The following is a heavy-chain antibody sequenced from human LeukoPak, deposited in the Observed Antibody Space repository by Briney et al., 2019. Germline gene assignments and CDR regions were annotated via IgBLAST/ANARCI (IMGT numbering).Heavy chain of an antibody. V-gene: IGHV3-7*01. J-gene: IGHJ4*02. CDR2: INQDENEK. D-gene: IGHD3-10*01. Sequence: GGSLRLSCAASGFPFHNYWMTWVRQAPGKGLEWVANINQDENEKYYLDSVKGRFTISRDNAETSLFLQMTSLRVEDTAIYYCARGLYGSGRRSLMAHWGPETLVAVSS. CDR3: ARGLYGSGRRSLMAH. CDR1: GFPFHNYW.